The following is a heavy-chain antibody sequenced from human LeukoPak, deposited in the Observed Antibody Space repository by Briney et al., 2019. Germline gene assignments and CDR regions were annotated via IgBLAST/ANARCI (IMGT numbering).Heavy chain of an antibody. D-gene: IGHD3-10*01. Sequence: GGSLRPSCAASGFTFSSYAMSWVRQAPGKGLEWVSAISGSGGSTYYADSVKGRFTISRDNSKNTLYLQMNSLRAEDTAVYYCAKGLSYGSGSRVEYWGQGTLVTVSS. CDR1: GFTFSSYA. CDR3: AKGLSYGSGSRVEY. V-gene: IGHV3-23*01. CDR2: ISGSGGST. J-gene: IGHJ4*02.